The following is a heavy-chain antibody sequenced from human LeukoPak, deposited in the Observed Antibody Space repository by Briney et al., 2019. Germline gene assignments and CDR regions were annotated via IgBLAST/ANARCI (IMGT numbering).Heavy chain of an antibody. Sequence: GGSLRLSCAASGFTFSSYSMNWVRQAPGKGLEWVSYISSSSSTIYYADSVKGRFTISRDNAKNSLYLQMNSLRAEDTAVYYCARGFGSSWTYYYYYMDVWGKGTTVTISS. CDR2: ISSSSSTI. CDR3: ARGFGSSWTYYYYYMDV. D-gene: IGHD6-13*01. CDR1: GFTFSSYS. V-gene: IGHV3-48*01. J-gene: IGHJ6*03.